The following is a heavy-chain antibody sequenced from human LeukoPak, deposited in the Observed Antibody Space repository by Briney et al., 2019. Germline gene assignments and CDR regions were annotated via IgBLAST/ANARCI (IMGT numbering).Heavy chain of an antibody. V-gene: IGHV1-69*05. J-gene: IGHJ4*02. CDR3: ARIAVAGPAGY. CDR2: IIPIFGTA. D-gene: IGHD6-19*01. CDR1: GGTFSSHA. Sequence: ASVKVSCKASGGTFSSHAISWVRQAPGQGLEWMGRIIPIFGTANYAQKFRGRVTITTDESTSTAYMELSSLRSEDTAVYYCARIAVAGPAGYWGQGTLVTVSS.